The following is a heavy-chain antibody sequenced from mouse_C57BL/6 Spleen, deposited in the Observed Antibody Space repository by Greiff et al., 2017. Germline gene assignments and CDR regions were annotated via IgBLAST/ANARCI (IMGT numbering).Heavy chain of an antibody. D-gene: IGHD2-1*01. CDR3: ASGNYGY. Sequence: VQLQQSGAELVKPGASVKLSCKASGYTFTSYWMQWVKQRPGQGLEWIGEIDPSDSYTNYNQKFKGKATLTVDTSSSTAYMQLSSLTSEDSAVYYCASGNYGYWGQGTTLTVSS. V-gene: IGHV1-50*01. CDR2: IDPSDSYT. CDR1: GYTFTSYW. J-gene: IGHJ2*01.